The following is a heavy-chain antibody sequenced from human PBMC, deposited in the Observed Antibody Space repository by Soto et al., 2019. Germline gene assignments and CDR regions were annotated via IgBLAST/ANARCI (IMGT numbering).Heavy chain of an antibody. J-gene: IGHJ5*01. V-gene: IGHV3-15*01. CDR2: VKSQIDGGTT. CDR3: ATGSARFDF. D-gene: IGHD6-6*01. CDR1: GFTFTDAW. Sequence: EVQLVESGGGSAKPGGSVRLSCAASGFTFTDAWMNWVRQVPGGGLEWVGDVKSQIDGGTTDSAAALDGRVTISRDDSKNMGYLQLNRLRTDDTAVYYCATGSARFDFWGQGTLVTVSS.